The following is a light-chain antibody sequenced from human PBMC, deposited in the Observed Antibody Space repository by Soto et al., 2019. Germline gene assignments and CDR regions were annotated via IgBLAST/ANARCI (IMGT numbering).Light chain of an antibody. V-gene: IGKV1-6*01. J-gene: IGKJ1*01. CDR3: QQFGGSWT. Sequence: IQMTQSPSSLSASVGDRVTITCRASQGIRNDLGWYQQKPGKAPKLLIYKASTLKSGVPSRFSGSGSGTEFTLTISSLEPEDFAVYYCQQFGGSWTFGQGTKV. CDR2: KAS. CDR1: QGIRND.